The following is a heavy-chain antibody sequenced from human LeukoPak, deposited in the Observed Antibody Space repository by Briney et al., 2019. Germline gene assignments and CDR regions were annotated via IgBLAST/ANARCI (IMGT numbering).Heavy chain of an antibody. CDR1: GYTFTGYY. Sequence: ASVKVSCKASGYTFTGYYMHWVRQAPGQGLEWMGWINPNSGGTNYAQKFQGRVTMTRDTSISTAYMELSRLRSDDTAVYYCARDLDYYDSSGCPDCWGQGILVTVSS. J-gene: IGHJ4*02. CDR2: INPNSGGT. CDR3: ARDLDYYDSSGCPDC. D-gene: IGHD3-22*01. V-gene: IGHV1-2*02.